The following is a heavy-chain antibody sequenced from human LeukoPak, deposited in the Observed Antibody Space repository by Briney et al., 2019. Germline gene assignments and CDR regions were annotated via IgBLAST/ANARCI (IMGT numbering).Heavy chain of an antibody. D-gene: IGHD1-26*01. CDR1: SDSISSYY. Sequence: PSETLSLTCTVSSDSISSYYWSWIRQPAGKGLEWIGRIYTSGSTTYSPSLKSRVTMSVDTSKKQFSLKLTSVTAADTAVYYCARESGSYSRIEYWGQGTLVTVSS. V-gene: IGHV4-4*07. CDR3: ARESGSYSRIEY. CDR2: IYTSGST. J-gene: IGHJ4*02.